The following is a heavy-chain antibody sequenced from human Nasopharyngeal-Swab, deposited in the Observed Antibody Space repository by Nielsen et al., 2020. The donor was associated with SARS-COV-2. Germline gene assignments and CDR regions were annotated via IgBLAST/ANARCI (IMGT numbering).Heavy chain of an antibody. CDR2: ISGSGGST. J-gene: IGHJ4*02. V-gene: IGHV3-23*01. CDR1: GFTFSSYA. D-gene: IGHD3-10*01. CDR3: AKQLLWFGELLDMFDY. Sequence: GGSLKISCAASGFTFSSYAMSWVRQAPGKGLEWVSAISGSGGSTYYADSVKGRFTISRDNSKNTLYLQMNSLRAEDTAVYYCAKQLLWFGELLDMFDYWGQGTLVTVSS.